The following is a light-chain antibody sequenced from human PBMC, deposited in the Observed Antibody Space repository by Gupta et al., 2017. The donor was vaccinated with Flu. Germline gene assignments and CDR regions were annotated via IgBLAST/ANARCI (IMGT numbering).Light chain of an antibody. Sequence: NFMLTQPHPVSESPGKTVTISCTRSSGSIASNYVQWYQQRPGSSPTTVIYEDNQRPSGVPDRFSGSIDSSSNSASLTITGLKTEDEDDYYCQSYDSSNQVFGGGTKLTVL. V-gene: IGLV6-57*01. CDR2: EDN. CDR3: QSYDSSNQV. J-gene: IGLJ3*02. CDR1: SGSIASNY.